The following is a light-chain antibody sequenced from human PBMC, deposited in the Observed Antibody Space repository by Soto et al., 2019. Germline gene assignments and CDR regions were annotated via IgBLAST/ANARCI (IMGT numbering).Light chain of an antibody. CDR1: QSISSY. J-gene: IGKJ1*01. CDR2: AAS. V-gene: IGKV1-39*01. CDR3: QQSYSTPWT. Sequence: DIQMTQSPSSLSASVGDRVTITCRASQSISSYLNWYQQKPGKAPKLLIYAASSLQSGVPSRFSGSGSGTDFPLPISSLPPEDFATYYCQQSYSTPWTFGQGTKVEIK.